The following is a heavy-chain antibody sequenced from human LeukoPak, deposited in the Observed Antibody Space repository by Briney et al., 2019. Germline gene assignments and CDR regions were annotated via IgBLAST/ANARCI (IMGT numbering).Heavy chain of an antibody. CDR2: INPNSGGT. V-gene: IGHV1-2*02. CDR1: GYTFTGYY. J-gene: IGHJ4*02. Sequence: ASVKVSCKASGYTFTGYYMHWVRQAPGQGLEWMGWINPNSGGTNYAQKFQGRVTMTRDTSISTAYMELSGLRSDDTAVYYCARSHYYDSSGYYGVDDYWGQGTLVTVSS. D-gene: IGHD3-22*01. CDR3: ARSHYYDSSGYYGVDDY.